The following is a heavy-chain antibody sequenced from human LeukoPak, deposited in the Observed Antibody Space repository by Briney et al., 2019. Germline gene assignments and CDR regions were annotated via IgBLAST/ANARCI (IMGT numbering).Heavy chain of an antibody. V-gene: IGHV3-7*02. CDR1: GFSFNNYW. CDR2: IKQDGSEK. D-gene: IGHD5-12*01. CDR3: TRGDRGYAESLY. J-gene: IGHJ4*02. Sequence: GGSLRLSCAVSGFSFNNYWMSWVRQAPGKGLEWVANIKQDGSEKYYVDSVKGRFSISRDNAKNSLYLQMNSLRAEDTAVYYCTRGDRGYAESLYWGRGTLVTVSS.